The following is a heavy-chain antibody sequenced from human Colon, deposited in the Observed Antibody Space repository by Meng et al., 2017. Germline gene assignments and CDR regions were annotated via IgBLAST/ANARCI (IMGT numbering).Heavy chain of an antibody. J-gene: IGHJ4*02. V-gene: IGHV4-61*01. D-gene: IGHD3-22*01. CDR3: ARGASDYDFDC. CDR2: IYYSGST. Sequence: QVQLQESGPGLVRPSETLSLTCTVSGGSVSSGSYYWSWIRQPPGKGLEWIGYIYYSGSTNYNPSLKSRVTISVDTSKNQFSLKLSSVTAADTAVYYCARGASDYDFDCWGQGTLVTVSS. CDR1: GGSVSSGSYY.